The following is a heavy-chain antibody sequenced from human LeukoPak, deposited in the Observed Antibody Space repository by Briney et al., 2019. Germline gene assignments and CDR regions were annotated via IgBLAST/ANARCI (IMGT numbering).Heavy chain of an antibody. CDR1: GGTFSSYA. J-gene: IGHJ3*02. D-gene: IGHD2-21*01. Sequence: SVKVSCKASGGTFSSYAISWVRQAPGQGLEWMGRIIPILGIANYAQKFQGRVTMTRDTSTSTVYMELSSLRSEDTAVYYCARCGRCPVSDAFDIWGQGTMVTVSS. CDR3: ARCGRCPVSDAFDI. CDR2: IIPILGIA. V-gene: IGHV1-69*04.